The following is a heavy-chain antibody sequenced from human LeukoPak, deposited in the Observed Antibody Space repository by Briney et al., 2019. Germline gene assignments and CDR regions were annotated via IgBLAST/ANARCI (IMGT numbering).Heavy chain of an antibody. CDR1: GFNFGNYA. J-gene: IGHJ4*02. D-gene: IGHD1-14*01. Sequence: GGSLRLSCTAPGFNFGNYAMSWVRQAPGKGLEWLGFIRSKASGGAIEYDPSVDGRFTISRDDSKSIAYLQMTSLKTEDTATYFCTREVDGMSAYWGQGTLVTVSS. CDR2: IRSKASGGAI. V-gene: IGHV3-49*04. CDR3: TREVDGMSAY.